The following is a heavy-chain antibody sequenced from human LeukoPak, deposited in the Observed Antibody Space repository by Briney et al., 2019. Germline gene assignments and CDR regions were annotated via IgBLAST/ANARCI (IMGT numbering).Heavy chain of an antibody. CDR2: ISGSGGST. J-gene: IGHJ4*02. V-gene: IGHV3-23*01. CDR3: AKDHLIYGDYVRYFDY. CDR1: GFTFSSYA. D-gene: IGHD4-17*01. Sequence: RTGGSLRLSCAASGFTFSSYAMSWVRQAPGKGLEWVSAISGSGGSTYYADSVKGRFTISRDNSKNTLYLQMNSLRAEDTAVYYCAKDHLIYGDYVRYFDYWGQGTLVTVSS.